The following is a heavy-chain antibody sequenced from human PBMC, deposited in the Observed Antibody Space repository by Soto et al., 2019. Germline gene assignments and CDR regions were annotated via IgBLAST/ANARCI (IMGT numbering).Heavy chain of an antibody. CDR3: ARASPYGDYALDY. V-gene: IGHV4-59*01. CDR1: GGSISSYY. CDR2: ISYSGST. Sequence: PSETLSLTCTVSGGSISSYYWIWIRQPPGKGLEWIGYISYSGSTNYNPSLKSQPTISVDTSKNQFSLKLRSVTAADTAVYYCARASPYGDYALDYWGQGTLVTVSS. D-gene: IGHD4-17*01. J-gene: IGHJ4*02.